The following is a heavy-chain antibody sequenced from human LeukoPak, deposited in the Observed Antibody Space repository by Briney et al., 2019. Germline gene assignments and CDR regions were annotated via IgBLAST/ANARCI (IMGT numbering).Heavy chain of an antibody. CDR3: ARAQGSSGFGLLDY. CDR1: GGSISSYY. J-gene: IGHJ4*02. CDR2: IYYSGST. Sequence: PSETLSLTCTVSGGSISSYYWSWIRQPPGKGLEWIGYIYYSGSTNYNPSLKSRVTISVDTSKNQFSLKLSSVTAADTAVYYCARAQGSSGFGLLDYWGQGTLVTVSS. V-gene: IGHV4-59*01. D-gene: IGHD6-13*01.